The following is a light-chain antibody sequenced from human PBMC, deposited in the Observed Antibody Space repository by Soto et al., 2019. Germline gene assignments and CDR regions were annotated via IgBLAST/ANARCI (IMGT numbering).Light chain of an antibody. CDR2: AAS. Sequence: DIQMTQSPSSLSASIGDRVTITCRASQSVRTHLNWYHQKPGKAPELLIYAASSLQAGVPSRFSGSESGTDFTLSISSLRPEDFGDYHCQQRYSPPRTFGQGTNLEIK. V-gene: IGKV1-39*01. J-gene: IGKJ2*01. CDR1: QSVRTH. CDR3: QQRYSPPRT.